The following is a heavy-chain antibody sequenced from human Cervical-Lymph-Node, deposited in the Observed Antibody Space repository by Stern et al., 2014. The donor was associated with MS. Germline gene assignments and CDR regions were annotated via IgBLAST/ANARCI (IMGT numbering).Heavy chain of an antibody. D-gene: IGHD3-3*01. J-gene: IGHJ6*02. CDR3: ARVDYDFWSGYYIYYYYYGMDV. V-gene: IGHV1-18*01. Sequence: QVQLGQSGAEVNKPGASVKVSCKASGYTFTRSGISWVRQAPGQGLEWMGWISAYNGKTNYAQKLQGRVTMTTDTSTSTAYMELRSLRSDDTAVYYCARVDYDFWSGYYIYYYYYGMDVWGQGTTVTVSS. CDR1: GYTFTRSG. CDR2: ISAYNGKT.